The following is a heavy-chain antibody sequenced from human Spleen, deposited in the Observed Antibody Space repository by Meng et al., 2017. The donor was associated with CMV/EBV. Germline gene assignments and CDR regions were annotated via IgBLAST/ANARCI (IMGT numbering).Heavy chain of an antibody. CDR2: IYSGASAT. CDR3: ARGDSGYHDFWSGYSF. D-gene: IGHD3-3*01. V-gene: IGHV3-23*03. CDR1: GFTFSSYG. J-gene: IGHJ4*02. Sequence: GGSLRLSCAASGFTFSSYGMGWVRQAPGKGLEWVAVIYSGASATYYADSVKGLFTISRDNSQNTLYLQMNSLRAEDTAVYYCARGDSGYHDFWSGYSFWGQGTLVTVSS.